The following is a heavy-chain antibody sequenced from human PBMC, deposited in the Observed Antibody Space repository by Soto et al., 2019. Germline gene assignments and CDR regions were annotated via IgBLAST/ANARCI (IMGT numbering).Heavy chain of an antibody. CDR1: GGSFSGYY. Sequence: QVQLQQWGAGLLKPSETLSLTCAVYGGSFSGYYWSWIRQPPGKGLEWIGEISHSGSTNYNPSLKSRVTISVDTSKNQFSLKLSSVTAADTAVYYCARGRVGAATGFDYWGQGTLVTVSS. D-gene: IGHD6-13*01. J-gene: IGHJ4*02. V-gene: IGHV4-34*01. CDR3: ARGRVGAATGFDY. CDR2: ISHSGST.